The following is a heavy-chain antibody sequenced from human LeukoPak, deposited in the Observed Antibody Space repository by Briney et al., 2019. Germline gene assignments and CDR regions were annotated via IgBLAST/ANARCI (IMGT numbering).Heavy chain of an antibody. CDR1: GFTFDDYA. J-gene: IGHJ5*02. Sequence: PGGSLRLSCAAPGFTFDDYAMHWVRQAPGKGLEWVSGISWNSGSIGYADSVKGRFTISRDNAKNSLYLQMNSLRAEDTALYYCAKGAYYYDSSGYRSRFDPWGQGTLVTVSS. D-gene: IGHD3-22*01. CDR2: ISWNSGSI. V-gene: IGHV3-9*01. CDR3: AKGAYYYDSSGYRSRFDP.